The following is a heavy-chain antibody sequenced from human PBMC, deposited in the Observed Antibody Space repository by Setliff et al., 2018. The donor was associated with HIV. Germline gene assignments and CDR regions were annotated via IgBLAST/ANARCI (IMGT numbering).Heavy chain of an antibody. CDR3: AVSPITGYYMDV. V-gene: IGHV3-73*01. CDR2: IKTKPNSYAT. D-gene: IGHD1-20*01. J-gene: IGHJ6*03. CDR1: GFTFSGSA. Sequence: HPGGSLRLSCSASGFTFSGSALHWVRQASAKGLEWVGRIKTKPNSYATAHAESVKGRFTISRDDSQNTAYLQMNSLRTEDTAVYFCAVSPITGYYMDVWGKGTTVTVSS.